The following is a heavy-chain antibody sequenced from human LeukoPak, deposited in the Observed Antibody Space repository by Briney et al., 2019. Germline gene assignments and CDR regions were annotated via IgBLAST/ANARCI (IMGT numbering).Heavy chain of an antibody. V-gene: IGHV4-59*01. CDR2: IYYSGST. J-gene: IGHJ6*04. CDR1: GGSISSYY. D-gene: IGHD3-10*01. CDR3: ARGDTMVRGVIAYYYYGMDV. Sequence: SETLSLTCTVSGGSISSYYWSWIRQPPGEGLEWIGYIYYSGSTNYNPSLKSRVTIPVDTSKNQFSLKLSSVTAADTAVYYCARGDTMVRGVIAYYYYGMDVWGKGTTVTVSS.